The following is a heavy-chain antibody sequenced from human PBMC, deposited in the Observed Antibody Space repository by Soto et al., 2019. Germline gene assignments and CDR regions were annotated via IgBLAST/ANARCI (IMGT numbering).Heavy chain of an antibody. J-gene: IGHJ4*02. CDR2: IGGRGIAT. D-gene: IGHD4-4*01. Sequence: EVHLLESGGGLVQPGVSLRLSCAATGFAFRSYAMSWVRQAPRKGLEWVSGIGGRGIATFYAGSVKGRFTISRDNSKNTPHLQINSLRADDTGMYYCARDTVEAGDGPFDYWGQGVLVSVSS. CDR3: ARDTVEAGDGPFDY. CDR1: GFAFRSYA. V-gene: IGHV3-23*01.